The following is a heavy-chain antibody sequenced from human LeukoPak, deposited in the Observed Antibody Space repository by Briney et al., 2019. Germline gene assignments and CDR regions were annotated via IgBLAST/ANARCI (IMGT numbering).Heavy chain of an antibody. Sequence: ASVKVSCKASGYTFTGYYMHWVRQAPGQGLEWMGWMNPNSGNTGYAQKFQGRVTITRNTSISTAYMELSSLRSEDTAVYYCARGQRYSSSWYGYYYYYMDVWGKGTTVTVSS. CDR2: MNPNSGNT. V-gene: IGHV1-8*03. D-gene: IGHD6-13*01. J-gene: IGHJ6*03. CDR3: ARGQRYSSSWYGYYYYYMDV. CDR1: GYTFTGYY.